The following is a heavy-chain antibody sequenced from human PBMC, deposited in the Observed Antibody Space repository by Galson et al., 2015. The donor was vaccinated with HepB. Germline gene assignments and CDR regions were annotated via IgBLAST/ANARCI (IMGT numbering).Heavy chain of an antibody. V-gene: IGHV3-33*02. CDR1: GFPFRNYA. D-gene: IGHD5-12*01. CDR2: IWYDGSDQ. CDR3: ARDRLAARFHYYYGMDV. Sequence: SLRLSCAASGFPFRNYAMHWVRQAPGKGLEWVALIWYDGSDQYYVDSAKGRFTVSRDNFRNTLFLQMNSLRHEDTAIYYCARDRLAARFHYYYGMDVWGQGTTVTVSS. J-gene: IGHJ6*02.